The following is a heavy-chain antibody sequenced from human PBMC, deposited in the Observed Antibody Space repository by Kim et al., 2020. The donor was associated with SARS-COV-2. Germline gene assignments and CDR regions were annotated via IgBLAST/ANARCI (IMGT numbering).Heavy chain of an antibody. CDR3: ARGDRYYPQQYDVDI. D-gene: IGHD3-10*01. J-gene: IGHJ6*02. V-gene: IGHV1-18*01. CDR2: ISADSGDT. Sequence: ASVKVSCKSSGYTFTSYGMNWVRQAPGQGLEWMGWISADSGDTKYAQKLQDRVTMTTDTSTRTVYMELRNLKSNDTAVYYCARGDRYYPQQYDVDIWGQGTTVIVSS. CDR1: GYTFTSYG.